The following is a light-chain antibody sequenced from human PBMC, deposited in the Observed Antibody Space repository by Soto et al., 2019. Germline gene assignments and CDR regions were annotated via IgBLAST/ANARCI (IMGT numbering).Light chain of an antibody. Sequence: AIRMTQSPSSFSASTGDRVTITCRASQGISSYLAWYQQKPGKAPKLLIYAASTLQSGVPSRFSGSGSGTDFTLPIRCLQSEDFATYYCQQYYSYPPGTFGPGTKVDIK. CDR3: QQYYSYPPGT. V-gene: IGKV1-8*01. CDR2: AAS. CDR1: QGISSY. J-gene: IGKJ3*01.